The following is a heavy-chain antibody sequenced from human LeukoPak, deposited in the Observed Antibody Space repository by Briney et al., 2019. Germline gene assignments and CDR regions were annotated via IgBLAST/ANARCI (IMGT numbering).Heavy chain of an antibody. CDR2: ISGSGGST. V-gene: IGHV3-23*01. J-gene: IGHJ1*01. CDR3: AKDRYGGNSVIFSEYFQH. D-gene: IGHD4-23*01. CDR1: GFTSSSYA. Sequence: GGSLRLSCAASGFTSSSYAMSWVRQAPGKGLERVSAISGSGGSTYYADSVKGRFSISRDNSKNTLYLQMNSLRAEDTAVYYCAKDRYGGNSVIFSEYFQHWGQGTLVTVSS.